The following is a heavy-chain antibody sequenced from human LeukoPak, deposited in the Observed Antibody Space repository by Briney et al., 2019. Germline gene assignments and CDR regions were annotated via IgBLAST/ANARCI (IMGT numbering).Heavy chain of an antibody. Sequence: PSETLSLTCTVSGGSISSGSYYWSWIRQPAGKGLEWIGRIYTSGSTNYNPSLKSRVTISVDTSKNQFSLKLSSVTAADTAVYYCARDRHIVVVPAAPHRYYYYYMDVWGKGTTVTISS. CDR3: ARDRHIVVVPAAPHRYYYYYMDV. J-gene: IGHJ6*03. D-gene: IGHD2-2*01. V-gene: IGHV4-61*02. CDR2: IYTSGST. CDR1: GGSISSGSYY.